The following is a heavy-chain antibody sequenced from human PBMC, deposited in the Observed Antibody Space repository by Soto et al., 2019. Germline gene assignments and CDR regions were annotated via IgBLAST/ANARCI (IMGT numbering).Heavy chain of an antibody. V-gene: IGHV1-2*04. D-gene: IGHD6-19*01. CDR2: INPKSGGT. Sequence: ASVKVSCKASGYSFTDYHVHWVRQAPGQGLEWLGRINPKSGGTSTAQKFQGWVTMTRDTSINTAYMDLTRLRSDDTAVYYCARWESSDWYLGIWGQGTPVTVSS. J-gene: IGHJ4*02. CDR3: ARWESSDWYLGI. CDR1: GYSFTDYH.